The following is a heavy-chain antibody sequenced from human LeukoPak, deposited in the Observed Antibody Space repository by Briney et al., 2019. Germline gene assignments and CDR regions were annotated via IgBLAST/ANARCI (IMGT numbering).Heavy chain of an antibody. J-gene: IGHJ5*02. V-gene: IGHV1-18*01. Sequence: GASVKVSCKASGYTFTSYGISWVRQAPGQGLEWMGWISAYNGNTNYAQKLQGRVTMTTDTSTSTAYMELRSLRSDDTAVYYCARDLSIAARKGGFDPWGQGTLVTVSS. CDR3: ARDLSIAARKGGFDP. CDR2: ISAYNGNT. CDR1: GYTFTSYG. D-gene: IGHD6-6*01.